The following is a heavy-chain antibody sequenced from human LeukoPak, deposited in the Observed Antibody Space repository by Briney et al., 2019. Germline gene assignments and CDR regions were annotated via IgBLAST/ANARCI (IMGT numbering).Heavy chain of an antibody. CDR1: GFAFSAYE. CDR2: ISGTDTTT. Sequence: SGGSLRLSCAASGFAFSAYEMNWVRQAPGKGLEWVSYISGTDTTTYYADSVKGRFTISRDNARNSLHLQMNSLRAEDTALYYCTTLGYHLDSWGQGTLVTVSS. CDR3: TTLGYHLDS. J-gene: IGHJ4*02. V-gene: IGHV3-48*03. D-gene: IGHD3-22*01.